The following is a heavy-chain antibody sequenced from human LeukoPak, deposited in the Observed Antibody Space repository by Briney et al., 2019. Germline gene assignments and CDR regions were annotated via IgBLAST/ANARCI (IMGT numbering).Heavy chain of an antibody. CDR3: ARPELRFLEWLPGGGAFDI. J-gene: IGHJ3*02. D-gene: IGHD3-3*01. Sequence: ASVKVSCKASGYTFTSYAMNWVRQAPGQGLEWMGWINTNTGNPTYAQGFTGRFVFSLDTSVSTAYLQISSLKAEDTAVYYCARPELRFLEWLPGGGAFDIWGQGTMVTVSS. CDR1: GYTFTSYA. CDR2: INTNTGNP. V-gene: IGHV7-4-1*02.